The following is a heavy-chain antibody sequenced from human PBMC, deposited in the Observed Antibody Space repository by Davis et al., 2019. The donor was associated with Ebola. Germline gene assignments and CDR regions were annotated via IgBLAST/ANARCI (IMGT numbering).Heavy chain of an antibody. CDR1: GFPFSSYW. CDR3: AREADEYYYDSSGYYILKYFDL. V-gene: IGHV3-7*03. CDR2: IKQDGSEK. D-gene: IGHD3-22*01. Sequence: GESLKISCAASGFPFSSYWMSWVRQAPGKGLEWVANIKQDGSEKYYVDSVKGRFTISRDNAKNSLYLQMNSLRAEDTAVYYCAREADEYYYDSSGYYILKYFDLWGRGTLVTVSS. J-gene: IGHJ2*01.